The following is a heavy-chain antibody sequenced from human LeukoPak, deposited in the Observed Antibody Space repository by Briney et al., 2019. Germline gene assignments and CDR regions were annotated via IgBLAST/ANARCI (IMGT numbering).Heavy chain of an antibody. CDR1: GFTFSSYG. J-gene: IGHJ4*02. CDR3: ARVGGYYDSSGYFGY. CDR2: IRYDGSNR. D-gene: IGHD3-22*01. V-gene: IGHV3-30*02. Sequence: PGGSLRLSCAASGFTFSSYGMHWVRQAPGKGLEWVAFIRYDGSNRYYADSVKGRFTISRDNAKNSLYLQMNSLRAEDTAVYYCARVGGYYDSSGYFGYWGQGTLVTVSS.